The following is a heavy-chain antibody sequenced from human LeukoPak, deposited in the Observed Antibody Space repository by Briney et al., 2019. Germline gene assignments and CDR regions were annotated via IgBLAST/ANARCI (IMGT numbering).Heavy chain of an antibody. CDR2: MNPSSGNT. CDR1: GYTFTSYD. CDR3: ARGTSADYDSSGYYFDMDV. V-gene: IGHV1-8*03. Sequence: ASVKVSCKASGYTFTSYDINWVRQATGQGPEWMGWMNPSSGNTGYAQKFQGRVTITRNTSISTAYMELSSLRSEDTAVYYCARGTSADYDSSGYYFDMDVWGKGTTVTVSS. J-gene: IGHJ6*03. D-gene: IGHD3-22*01.